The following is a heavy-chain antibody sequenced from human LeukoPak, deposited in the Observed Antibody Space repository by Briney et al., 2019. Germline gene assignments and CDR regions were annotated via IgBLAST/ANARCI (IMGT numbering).Heavy chain of an antibody. Sequence: GGSLRLSCAASGFTFGSFSMTWVRQAPGKGLEWVSTISSSGTYIYYADSVKGRFTISRDNAKNALYLQMNSLRAEDTAVYYCARDPGRSGGSCYSDYWGQGTLVTVSS. CDR1: GFTFGSFS. CDR2: ISSSGTYI. J-gene: IGHJ4*02. D-gene: IGHD2-15*01. CDR3: ARDPGRSGGSCYSDY. V-gene: IGHV3-21*01.